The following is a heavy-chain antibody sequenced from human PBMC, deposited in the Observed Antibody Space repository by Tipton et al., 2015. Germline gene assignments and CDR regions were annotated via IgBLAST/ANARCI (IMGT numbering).Heavy chain of an antibody. CDR2: IPPLVGTA. CDR3: GADPPRVRGVIISPGG. Sequence: QVQLVQSGAEVKKPGSSVKVSCKAVGDIFRSYGISWVRQAPGQGLEWVGRIPPLVGTANYAQKFQGRVTMTRNTSISTAYMELSSRGSEAAAVFYWGADPPRVRGVIISPGGWGQGTLVPVSS. J-gene: IGHJ4*02. V-gene: IGHV1-69*06. CDR1: GDIFRSYG. D-gene: IGHD3-10*01.